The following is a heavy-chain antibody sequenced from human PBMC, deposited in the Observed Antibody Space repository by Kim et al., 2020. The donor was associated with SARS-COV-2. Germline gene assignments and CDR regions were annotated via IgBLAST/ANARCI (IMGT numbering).Heavy chain of an antibody. CDR2: ST. D-gene: IGHD3-10*01. J-gene: IGHJ6*04. V-gene: IGHV1-46*01. Sequence: STSYAQKFQGGVTMTSDTSTSTVYMELSSLRSEDTAVYYCARDLGTLDVWGKGTTVTVSS. CDR3: ARDLGTLDV.